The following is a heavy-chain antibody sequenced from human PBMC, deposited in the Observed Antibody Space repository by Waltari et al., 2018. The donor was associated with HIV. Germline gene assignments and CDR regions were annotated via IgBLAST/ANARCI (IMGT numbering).Heavy chain of an antibody. V-gene: IGHV4-39*01. CDR3: ARLDMVKTFIDY. CDR2: IYYSGDN. CDR1: GGSVSSGTYY. J-gene: IGHJ4*02. D-gene: IGHD2-8*01. Sequence: QLLESGPGLVKSSETLSVTCTVSGGSVSSGTYYWGWIRQPPGKGLEWIGSIYYSGDNYYNPSLKSRVTMSVDTSKNQFSLRLESVTAADTALYFCARLDMVKTFIDYWGQGTLVTVSS.